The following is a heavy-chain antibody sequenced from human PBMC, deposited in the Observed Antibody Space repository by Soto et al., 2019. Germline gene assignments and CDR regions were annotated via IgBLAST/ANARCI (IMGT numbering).Heavy chain of an antibody. CDR1: GGTFSSYA. V-gene: IGHV1-69*06. CDR2: IIPIFGTA. D-gene: IGHD3-10*01. J-gene: IGHJ6*02. CDR3: ARALWFGELTNYYYGMDV. Sequence: ASVKVSCKASGGTFSSYAISWVRQAPGQGLEWMGGIIPIFGTANYAQKFQGRVTITADKSTSTAHMELSSLRSEDTAVYYCARALWFGELTNYYYGMDVWGQGTTVTVSS.